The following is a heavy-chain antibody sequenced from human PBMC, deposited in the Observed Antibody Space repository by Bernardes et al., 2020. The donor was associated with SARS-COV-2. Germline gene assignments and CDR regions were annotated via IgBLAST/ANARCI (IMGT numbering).Heavy chain of an antibody. Sequence: GGSLRLSCAASGFTFTSYFMSWVRQAQGKGLEWVSGSVAGTNYADSVKGRFTMSRDSFKNTVYLQMNSLRVEDTAVYYCVKDHSVGTLGYFDSWGQGTLVTVSS. V-gene: IGHV3-23*01. J-gene: IGHJ4*02. CDR3: VKDHSVGTLGYFDS. D-gene: IGHD1-26*01. CDR1: GFTFTSYF. CDR2: SVAGT.